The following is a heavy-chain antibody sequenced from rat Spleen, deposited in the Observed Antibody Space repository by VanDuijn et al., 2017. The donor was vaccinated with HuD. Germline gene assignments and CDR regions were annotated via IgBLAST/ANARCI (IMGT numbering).Heavy chain of an antibody. V-gene: IGHV3-3*01. CDR3: ARSECVHYYLPFAD. CDR2: INSAGTT. Sequence: EVQLQESGPGLVKPSQSLSVICSVTGHSISSSYRWNWIRKFPGSKLEWMGYINSAGTTNYNPSLKSRISITRDTSKNQFFLQVNSVSSEDTATYYCARSECVHYYLPFADWGQGALVTVSS. J-gene: IGHJ3*01. CDR1: GHSISSSYR. D-gene: IGHD1-1*01.